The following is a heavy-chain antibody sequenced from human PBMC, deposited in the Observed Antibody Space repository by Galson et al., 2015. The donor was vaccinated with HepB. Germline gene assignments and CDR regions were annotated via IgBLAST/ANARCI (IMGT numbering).Heavy chain of an antibody. CDR3: AKVFPEKTDGWYRQALYYFDS. CDR1: EFTFSYYA. V-gene: IGHV3-23*01. D-gene: IGHD6-19*01. CDR2: VTPSGENT. J-gene: IGHJ4*02. Sequence: SLRLSCAASEFTFSYYALSWVRQAPGKGLEWASAVTPSGENTYSADSMKGWFSLSRDNSKNTLFSQINSLRVDDTAMYFCAKVFPEKTDGWYRQALYYFDSWGQGTRVTVSS.